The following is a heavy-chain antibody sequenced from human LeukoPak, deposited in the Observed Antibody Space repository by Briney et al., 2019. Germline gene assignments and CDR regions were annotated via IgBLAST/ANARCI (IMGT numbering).Heavy chain of an antibody. D-gene: IGHD1-7*01. CDR2: ISDDGSRK. J-gene: IGHJ4*02. Sequence: GGSLRLSCAASGFTFSGYAMHWVRQAPGKGLEWVAVISDDGSRKYYTDSVKGRFTISRDNSKNTLYLQMNSLRAEGTAVYYCAREAGTGTTDFDYWGQGTQVTVSS. V-gene: IGHV3-30-3*01. CDR1: GFTFSGYA. CDR3: AREAGTGTTDFDY.